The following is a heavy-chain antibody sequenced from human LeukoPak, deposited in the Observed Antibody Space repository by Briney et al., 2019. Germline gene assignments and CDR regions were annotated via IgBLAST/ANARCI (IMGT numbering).Heavy chain of an antibody. V-gene: IGHV3-21*01. CDR2: ISSSSSYI. D-gene: IGHD6-13*01. J-gene: IGHJ3*02. CDR3: ARESPYSSSWYRASFDI. Sequence: GGSLRLSCAASGFTFSSYSMNWVRQAPGKGLEWVSSISSSSSYIYYADSVKGRFTISRDNAKNSLYLQMNSLRAEDTAVYYCARESPYSSSWYRASFDIWGQGTMVTVSS. CDR1: GFTFSSYS.